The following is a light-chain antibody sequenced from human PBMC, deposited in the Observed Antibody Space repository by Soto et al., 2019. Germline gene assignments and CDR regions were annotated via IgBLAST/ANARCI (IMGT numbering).Light chain of an antibody. CDR3: MQAAQWPT. V-gene: IGKV2-30*01. Sequence: VMTQSPLSLSVTLGQPASISCRSSQSLVYSDGGTYLNWFHQRPGQSPRRLLYKVSNRDSGVPDRFSGSGSGTDFSLKIRRVEAEYAGVYYCMQAAQWPTFGQGTKLESK. CDR2: KVS. J-gene: IGKJ2*01. CDR1: QSLVYSDGGTY.